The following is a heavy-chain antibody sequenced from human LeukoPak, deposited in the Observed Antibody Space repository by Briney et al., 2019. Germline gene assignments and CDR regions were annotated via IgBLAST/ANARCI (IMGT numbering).Heavy chain of an antibody. Sequence: PGGSLRLSCAASGFTFSRYWMHWVRRAPGKRLVWVSRINGDGSTTSYADSVKGGFTISRDNAKNTLYLQMNSLRAEDTAVYYCATGNYYDSRGYYTFGHWGQGTLVTVSS. CDR3: ATGNYYDSRGYYTFGH. CDR2: INGDGSTT. CDR1: GFTFSRYW. V-gene: IGHV3-74*01. J-gene: IGHJ1*01. D-gene: IGHD3-22*01.